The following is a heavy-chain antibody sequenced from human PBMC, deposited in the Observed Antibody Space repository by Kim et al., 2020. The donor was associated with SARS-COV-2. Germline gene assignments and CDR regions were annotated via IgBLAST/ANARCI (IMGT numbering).Heavy chain of an antibody. CDR3: AREALTATPPAFDY. D-gene: IGHD2-2*01. V-gene: IGHV1-69*13. CDR2: IFPMFDTT. J-gene: IGHJ4*02. CDR1: GGTFSSNG. Sequence: SVKVSCKASGGTFSSNGISWVRQAPGLGLEWMGGIFPMFDTTNYAQKFQGRVTITADESTSTSYMDLSSLISDDTGVYYCAREALTATPPAFDYWGQGTLVTASS.